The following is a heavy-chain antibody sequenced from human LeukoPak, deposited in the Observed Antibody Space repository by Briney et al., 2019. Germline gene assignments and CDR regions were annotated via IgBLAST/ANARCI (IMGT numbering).Heavy chain of an antibody. V-gene: IGHV4-59*12. CDR2: IYYSGST. J-gene: IGHJ5*02. D-gene: IGHD1/OR15-1a*01. CDR3: ARDREQRKRTGFDP. CDR1: GGSIRSYY. Sequence: PSETLSLTCTVPGGSIRSYYWSWIRQPPGKGLERIGYIYYSGSTNYNPSLKSRVTISVDTSKNQFSLKLSSVTAADTAVYYCARDREQRKRTGFDPWGQGTLVTVSS.